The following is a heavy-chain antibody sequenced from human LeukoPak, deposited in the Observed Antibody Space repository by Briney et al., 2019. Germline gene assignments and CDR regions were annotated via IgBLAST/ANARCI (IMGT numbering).Heavy chain of an antibody. D-gene: IGHD2-2*01. CDR2: INHSGST. J-gene: IGHJ5*02. CDR3: ARGGCSTSCYGAYNWFDP. CDR1: GGSFSGYY. Sequence: PSETLSLTCAVYGGSFSGYYWSWIRQPPGKGLEWIGEINHSGSTNYNPSLKSRVTISVDTSKNQFSLKLSSVTAADTAVYYCARGGCSTSCYGAYNWFDPWGQGTLVTVSS. V-gene: IGHV4-34*01.